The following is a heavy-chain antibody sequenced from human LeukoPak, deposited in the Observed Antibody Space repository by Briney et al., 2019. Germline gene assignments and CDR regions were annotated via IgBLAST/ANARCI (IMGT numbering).Heavy chain of an antibody. V-gene: IGHV3-23*01. J-gene: IGHJ4*02. CDR3: AKDPADRQLYCSSTSCYLTAEGY. D-gene: IGHD2-2*01. Sequence: PGGSLRLSCAASGFTFSSYAMSWVRQPPGKGLEWVSAISGSGGSTYYPDSVKGRFTISRDNSKNTLYLLMNSLRAEDTAVYYCAKDPADRQLYCSSTSCYLTAEGYWGQGTLVTVSS. CDR1: GFTFSSYA. CDR2: ISGSGGST.